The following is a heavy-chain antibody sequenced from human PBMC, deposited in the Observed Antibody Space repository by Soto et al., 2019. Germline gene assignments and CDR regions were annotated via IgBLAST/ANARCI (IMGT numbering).Heavy chain of an antibody. J-gene: IGHJ3*02. Sequence: SETLSLTCAVSGGSNSSGGYSWSWIRQPPGKGLEWIGYIYHSGSTYYNPSLKSRVTISVDRSKNQFSLKLSSVTAADTAVYYCARSTPPRDIVATIGAFDIWGQGTMVTVSS. D-gene: IGHD5-12*01. CDR1: GGSNSSGGYS. V-gene: IGHV4-30-2*01. CDR2: IYHSGST. CDR3: ARSTPPRDIVATIGAFDI.